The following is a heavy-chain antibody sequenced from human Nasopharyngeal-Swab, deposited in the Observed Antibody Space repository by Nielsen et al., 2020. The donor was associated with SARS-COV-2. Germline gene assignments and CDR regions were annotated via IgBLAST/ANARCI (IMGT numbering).Heavy chain of an antibody. V-gene: IGHV3-23*01. CDR3: MVRDYLYAMDV. Sequence: GESLKISCAASGFTFRSYWMHWVRQAPGKGLEWVSGMSGSGGHTYYADSVKGRFTMSRDNSKNTLYLQVNSLRAEDTAVYYCMVRDYLYAMDVWGQGTTVTVSS. J-gene: IGHJ6*02. D-gene: IGHD3-10*01. CDR2: MSGSGGHT. CDR1: GFTFRSYW.